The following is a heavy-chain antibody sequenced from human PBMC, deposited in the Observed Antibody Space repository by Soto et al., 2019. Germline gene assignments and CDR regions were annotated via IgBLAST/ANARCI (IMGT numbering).Heavy chain of an antibody. J-gene: IGHJ4*02. D-gene: IGHD4-17*01. CDR1: GRSFSGYY. CDR2: INHSGST. Sequence: QVQLQQWGAGLLKPSETLSLTCAVYGRSFSGYYWSWIRQPPGKGLEWIGEINHSGSTNYNPSLKSRVTISVDPSPNQFSLHLSSVSAADTAVYYCARAYGGNSGVFDYWGQGTLVTVSS. V-gene: IGHV4-34*01. CDR3: ARAYGGNSGVFDY.